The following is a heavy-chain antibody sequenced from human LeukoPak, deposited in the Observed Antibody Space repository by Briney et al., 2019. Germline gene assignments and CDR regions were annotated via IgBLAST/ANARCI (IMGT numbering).Heavy chain of an antibody. CDR3: ARKTYYYDSGSYSKSYYFDY. V-gene: IGHV3-11*06. Sequence: GGSLRLSCAASGFTFSDFYMSWIRQAPGKGLEWLSDISSSSTDTNYADSVKGRFTISRDNAKNPLFLQLNSLRAEDTAVYYCARKTYYYDSGSYSKSYYFDYWGQGTLVTVSS. J-gene: IGHJ4*02. CDR1: GFTFSDFY. CDR2: ISSSSTDT. D-gene: IGHD3-10*01.